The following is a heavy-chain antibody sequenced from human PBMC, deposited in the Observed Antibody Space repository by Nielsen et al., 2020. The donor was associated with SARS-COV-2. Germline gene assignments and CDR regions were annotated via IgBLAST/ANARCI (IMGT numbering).Heavy chain of an antibody. CDR3: ARDTEGVYGDYGGPYYYYYMDV. CDR1: GFTFNSYS. V-gene: IGHV3-21*01. CDR2: ISSSGNYI. D-gene: IGHD4-17*01. Sequence: GGSLRLSCAASGFTFNSYSMNWVRQAPGKGLECVSSISSSGNYISYADSVKGRFTISGDNAKNSLYLQMNSLRAEDTAVYYCARDTEGVYGDYGGPYYYYYMDVWGKGTTVTVSS. J-gene: IGHJ6*03.